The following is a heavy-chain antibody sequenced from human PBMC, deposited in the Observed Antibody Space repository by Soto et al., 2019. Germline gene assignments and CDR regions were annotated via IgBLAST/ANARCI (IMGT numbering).Heavy chain of an antibody. CDR2: ISPFNGNT. CDR3: ARDRGLAYCSSGSCATTFDD. J-gene: IGHJ4*02. D-gene: IGHD2-15*01. Sequence: VQLVQSGAEVKKPGASVKVSCKASGYTFDSNGINWVRQAPGQRLQWMGWISPFNGNTNYAQNFQDRVTMTTDTSTTTAYLELRSLRSDDTAFYYCARDRGLAYCSSGSCATTFDDWGQGTLVTVSS. V-gene: IGHV1-18*01. CDR1: GYTFDSNG.